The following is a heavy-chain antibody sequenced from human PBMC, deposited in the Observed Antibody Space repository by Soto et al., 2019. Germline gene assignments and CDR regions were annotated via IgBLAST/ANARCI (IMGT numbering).Heavy chain of an antibody. CDR1: GFTFSSYS. CDR3: ATDRLTGDAREAFDI. D-gene: IGHD7-27*01. J-gene: IGHJ3*02. CDR2: IDTISTVT. V-gene: IGHV3-48*02. Sequence: EAQLVDSGGGLVQPGGSLRLSCVASGFTFSSYSMSWVRQAPGKGLEWISYIDTISTVTSYADSVEGRFAISRDNAKNSLYLHLNSLRDDDTALYYCATDRLTGDAREAFDIWGRGPMVTVSS.